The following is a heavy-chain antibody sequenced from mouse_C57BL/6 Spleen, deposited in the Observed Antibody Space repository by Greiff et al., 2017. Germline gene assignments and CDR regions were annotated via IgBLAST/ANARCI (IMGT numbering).Heavy chain of an antibody. CDR1: GYTFTDYN. D-gene: IGHD2-5*01. V-gene: IGHV1-18*01. J-gene: IGHJ4*01. Sequence: VHVKQSGPELVKPGASVKIPCKASGYTFTDYNMDWVKQSHGKSLEWIGDINSNNGGTNYNQKFKGKGTLTVDKSTRTTSMELRSLTSGDTAVYCYASSNYGYYAMGYWGQGTSVTVSS. CDR2: INSNNGGT. CDR3: ASSNYGYYAMGY.